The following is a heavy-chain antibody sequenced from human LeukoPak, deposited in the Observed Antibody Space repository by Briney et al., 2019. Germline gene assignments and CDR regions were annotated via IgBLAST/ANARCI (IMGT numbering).Heavy chain of an antibody. J-gene: IGHJ4*02. CDR2: ISSSSSTI. D-gene: IGHD5-12*01. V-gene: IGHV3-48*01. CDR3: ARDDSGYDLDY. CDR1: GFTFSSYS. Sequence: GGSLRLSCAAPGFTFSSYSMNWVRQAPGKGLEWVSYISSSSSTIYYADSVKGRFTISRDNAKNSLYLQMNSLRAEDTAVYYCARDDSGYDLDYWGQGTLVTVSS.